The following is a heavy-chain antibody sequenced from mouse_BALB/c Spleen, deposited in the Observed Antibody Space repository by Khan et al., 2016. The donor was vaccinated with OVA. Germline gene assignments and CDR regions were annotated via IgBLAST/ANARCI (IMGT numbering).Heavy chain of an antibody. CDR1: GFTFSTYG. D-gene: IGHD1-1*02. J-gene: IGHJ3*01. Sequence: EVELVESGGDLVKTGGSLKLSCAASGFTFSTYGMSWVRQTPDKRLEWVANISSGGHYTSYIDSVKGRFTISRDNAKNILYLQMTSLRSDDTAMYYCARLAYYYNSEGFAYWGQGTLVIVSA. CDR3: ARLAYYYNSEGFAY. CDR2: ISSGGHYT. V-gene: IGHV5-6*01.